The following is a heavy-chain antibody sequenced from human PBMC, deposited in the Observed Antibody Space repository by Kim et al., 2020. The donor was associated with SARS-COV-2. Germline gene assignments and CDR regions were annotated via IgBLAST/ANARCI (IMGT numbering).Heavy chain of an antibody. D-gene: IGHD6-19*01. Sequence: SETLSLTCTVSGGSVSSGTYYWSWIRQPPGKGLEWIGYIDDSGSTNYNASLKSRVTISVGTSNNQFSLKLSSVTAADTAVYHCARAVLGSDWSIWYFDLWGLCTLVTLSS. V-gene: IGHV4-61*01. CDR1: GGSVSSGTYY. CDR2: IDDSGST. CDR3: ARAVLGSDWSIWYFDL. J-gene: IGHJ2*01.